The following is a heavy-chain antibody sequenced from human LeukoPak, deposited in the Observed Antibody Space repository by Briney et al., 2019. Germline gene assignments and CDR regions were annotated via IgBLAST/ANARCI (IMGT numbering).Heavy chain of an antibody. CDR1: GGSISSYY. CDR3: AVSSGYYYSTIDD. Sequence: SETLSLTCTVSGGSISSYYWSWIRQPAGKGLEWSGRIYTSGSTNNNPFLKSRVTMSVDTSKSQFSLKLSSVTAADTAVYYCAVSSGYYYSTIDDWSQGTLVTVSS. J-gene: IGHJ4*02. D-gene: IGHD3-22*01. CDR2: IYTSGST. V-gene: IGHV4-4*07.